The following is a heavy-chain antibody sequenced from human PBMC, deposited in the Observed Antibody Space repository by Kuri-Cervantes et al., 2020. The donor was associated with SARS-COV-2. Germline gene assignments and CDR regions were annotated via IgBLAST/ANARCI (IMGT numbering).Heavy chain of an antibody. V-gene: IGHV3-9*01. J-gene: IGHJ5*02. CDR1: GITLDDYA. CDR2: ISWNSGSI. D-gene: IGHD6-6*01. Sequence: SLKISCAASGITLDDYAMHWVRQAPGKGLEWVSGISWNSGSICYADSVKGRFTISRDNAKNSLYLQMNILRAEDTALYYCSKDIREQLDGGVGWFDPWGQGTLVTVSS. CDR3: SKDIREQLDGGVGWFDP.